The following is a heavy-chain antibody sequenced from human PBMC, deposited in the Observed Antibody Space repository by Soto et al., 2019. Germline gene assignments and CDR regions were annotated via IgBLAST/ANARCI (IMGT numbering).Heavy chain of an antibody. Sequence: GASVKVSCKVSGYTLTELSMHWVRQAPGKGLEWMGGFDPEDGETIYAQKFQGRVTMTEDTSTDTAYMERSSLRSEDTAVYYCATAGYDYVWGSYRPFDYWGQGTLVTAPQ. D-gene: IGHD3-16*02. CDR3: ATAGYDYVWGSYRPFDY. J-gene: IGHJ4*02. CDR1: GYTLTELS. CDR2: FDPEDGET. V-gene: IGHV1-24*01.